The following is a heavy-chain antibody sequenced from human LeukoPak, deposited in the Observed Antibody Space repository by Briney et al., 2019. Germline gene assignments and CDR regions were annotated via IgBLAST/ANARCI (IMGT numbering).Heavy chain of an antibody. D-gene: IGHD1-26*01. J-gene: IGHJ6*03. CDR1: GGTFSSYA. Sequence: ASVKVSCKASGGTFSSYAISWVRQAPGQGLEWMGGIIPIFGTANYAQKFQGRVTMTRDMSTSTVYMELSSLRSEDTAVYYCARGAGATTMGYYYYYMDVWGKGTTVTVSS. V-gene: IGHV1-69*05. CDR2: IIPIFGTA. CDR3: ARGAGATTMGYYYYYMDV.